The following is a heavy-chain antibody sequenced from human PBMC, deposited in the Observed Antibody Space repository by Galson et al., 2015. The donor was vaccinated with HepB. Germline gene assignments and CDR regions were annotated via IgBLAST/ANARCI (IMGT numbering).Heavy chain of an antibody. D-gene: IGHD6-13*01. J-gene: IGHJ5*02. V-gene: IGHV1-46*03. CDR1: GYTFTSYY. Sequence: SVKVSCKASGYTFTSYYIHWVRQAPGQGLEWMGIINPSGGSTTYAQKFQGRVTMTRDTSTSTVYMELSSLRSEDTAVYYCARGYTSSFSWFDPWGQGTLVTVSS. CDR3: ARGYTSSFSWFDP. CDR2: INPSGGST.